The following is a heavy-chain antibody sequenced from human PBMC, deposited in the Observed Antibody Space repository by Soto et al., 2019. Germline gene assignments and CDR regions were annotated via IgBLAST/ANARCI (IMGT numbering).Heavy chain of an antibody. CDR2: IWNHGRED. D-gene: IGHD3-10*01. Sequence: QVHLVESGGGVVQPGRSLRLSCAASGFIFSTYGMHWFRQAPGKGLEWVALIWNHGREDSYADSVKGRFTISRDNSKNTLWLQMNSLRADDTAVYYCVRGPWLVGDITSFDYWGQGSLVTVSS. J-gene: IGHJ4*02. CDR3: VRGPWLVGDITSFDY. V-gene: IGHV3-33*01. CDR1: GFIFSTYG.